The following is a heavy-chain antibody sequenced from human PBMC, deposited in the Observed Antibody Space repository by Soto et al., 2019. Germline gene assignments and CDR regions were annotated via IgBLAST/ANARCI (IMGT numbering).Heavy chain of an antibody. D-gene: IGHD6-19*01. CDR3: AGLAVAGTAYDY. J-gene: IGHJ4*02. V-gene: IGHV4-34*01. CDR1: GGSFSGYY. CDR2: INHSGST. Sequence: SETLSLTCAVYGGSFSGYYWSWIRQPPGKGLEWIGEINHSGSTNYNPSLKSRVTISVDTPKNQFSLKLSSVTAADTAVYYCAGLAVAGTAYDYWGQGTLVTVSS.